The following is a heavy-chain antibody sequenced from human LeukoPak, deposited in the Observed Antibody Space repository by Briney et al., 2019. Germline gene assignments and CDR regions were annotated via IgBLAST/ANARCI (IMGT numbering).Heavy chain of an antibody. D-gene: IGHD1-14*01. CDR1: GGSFSGYY. V-gene: IGHV4-34*01. CDR2: INHSGST. CDR3: ARPTRRGWRAFDY. J-gene: IGHJ4*02. Sequence: SETLSLTCAVYGGSFSGYYWSWIRQPPGKGLEWIGEINHSGSTNYNPSLKSRVTISVDTSKNQFSLKLSSVTAADTAVYYCARPTRRGWRAFDYWGQGTLVTVSS.